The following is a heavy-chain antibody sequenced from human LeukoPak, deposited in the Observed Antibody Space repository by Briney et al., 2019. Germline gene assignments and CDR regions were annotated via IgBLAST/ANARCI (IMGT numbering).Heavy chain of an antibody. J-gene: IGHJ3*02. Sequence: SETLSLTCAVSGGSISSSNWWSWVRQPPGKGLEWIGEIYHSGSTNYNPSLKSRVTISVDKSKNQFSLKLSSVTAADTAVYYCARDLINYYGSGSHDAFDIWGQGTMVTVSS. V-gene: IGHV4-4*02. CDR3: ARDLINYYGSGSHDAFDI. D-gene: IGHD3-10*01. CDR2: IYHSGST. CDR1: GGSISSSNW.